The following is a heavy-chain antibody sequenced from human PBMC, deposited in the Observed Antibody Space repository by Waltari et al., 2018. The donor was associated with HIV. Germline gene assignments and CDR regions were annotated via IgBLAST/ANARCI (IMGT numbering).Heavy chain of an antibody. Sequence: EVQLVESGGGLVQPGRSLRLPCAASGFKVEDYAMHWVRPAPGKGLEWVSCISWNSRSVAYAASVNGRFSVSRDNAKTSVSLQIHSLRTEDTALYYCAKEDGPFGDILTGHFAFDYWGQGVLVTVSS. CDR1: GFKVEDYA. CDR2: ISWNSRSV. J-gene: IGHJ4*02. CDR3: AKEDGPFGDILTGHFAFDY. V-gene: IGHV3-9*01. D-gene: IGHD3-9*01.